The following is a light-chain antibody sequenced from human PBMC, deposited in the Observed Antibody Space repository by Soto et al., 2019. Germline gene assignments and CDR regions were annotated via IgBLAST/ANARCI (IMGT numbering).Light chain of an antibody. V-gene: IGLV1-40*01. Sequence: QSVLTQPPSMSGAPGQRVTISCTGSRSNIGAGYDVHWYQQFPGTAPKLLIYSNNNRPSGVPDRFSGSKSGTSASLDITELQAEDEADYYCQSYDSSRSVVFGGGTKVTVL. CDR1: RSNIGAGYD. CDR3: QSYDSSRSVV. J-gene: IGLJ2*01. CDR2: SNN.